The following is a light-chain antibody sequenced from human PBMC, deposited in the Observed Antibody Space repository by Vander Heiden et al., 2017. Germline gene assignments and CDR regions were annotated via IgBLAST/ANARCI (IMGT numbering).Light chain of an antibody. CDR2: GAS. CDR3: QQYSNWPPIT. J-gene: IGKJ5*01. Sequence: EIVMTHSLATLSLSPGEGATLSCRGSESVSHNNLAGYQHKPGQAARLLIFGASTRATGIPVRFSGSGSGTEFTLTISSLQSEDFAVYYCQQYSNWPPITFGQGTRLEIK. V-gene: IGKV3-15*01. CDR1: ESVSHNN.